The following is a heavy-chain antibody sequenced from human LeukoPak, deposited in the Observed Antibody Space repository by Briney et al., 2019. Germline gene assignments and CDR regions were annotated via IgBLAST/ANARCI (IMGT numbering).Heavy chain of an antibody. V-gene: IGHV4-61*02. Sequence: SETLSLTCTVSGGSISSGVYYWSWIRQPAGKGLEWIGRIYTSGSTNYNPSLKSRVTIPLDTSKNQFSLRLSPVTAADTAVYYCASSEWELRGMAFDYWGQGTLVTVSS. CDR3: ASSEWELRGMAFDY. D-gene: IGHD1-26*01. CDR1: GGSISSGVYY. J-gene: IGHJ4*02. CDR2: IYTSGST.